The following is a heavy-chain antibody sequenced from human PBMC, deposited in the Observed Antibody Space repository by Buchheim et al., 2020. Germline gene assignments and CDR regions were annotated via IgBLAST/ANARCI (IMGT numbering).Heavy chain of an antibody. CDR3: AKGQGDSPYYYYYYMDV. Sequence: EVLLLESGGGLVQPGGSLRLSCAASGFTFGSYAMSWVRQAPGEGLEWVSLISDSGGSTYYADSVKGRFTISRDNSKNTVYLQMNSLRAEDTAVYYCAKGQGDSPYYYYYYMDVWGKGTT. D-gene: IGHD3-16*01. CDR2: ISDSGGST. CDR1: GFTFGSYA. V-gene: IGHV3-23*01. J-gene: IGHJ6*03.